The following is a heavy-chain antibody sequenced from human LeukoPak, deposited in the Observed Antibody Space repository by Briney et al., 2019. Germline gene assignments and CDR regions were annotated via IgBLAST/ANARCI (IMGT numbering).Heavy chain of an antibody. Sequence: GGSLILSCAASGFTFRSYEMNWVRQPPGKGLEWVSYITSSGSNMYYADSVKCRFTISRDNAKSSLYLQMNSLRAEDTAVYYCARDLDSSVLDAFDIWGQGTMVTVSS. CDR3: ARDLDSSVLDAFDI. J-gene: IGHJ3*02. V-gene: IGHV3-48*03. D-gene: IGHD3-22*01. CDR1: GFTFRSYE. CDR2: ITSSGSNM.